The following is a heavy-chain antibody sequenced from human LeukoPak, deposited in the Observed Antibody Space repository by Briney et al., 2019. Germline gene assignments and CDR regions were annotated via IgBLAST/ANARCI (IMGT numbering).Heavy chain of an antibody. Sequence: SVKVSCKASGGTFSSYAISGVRQAPGQGLEWMGGIIPIFGTPNYAQKFQGRVTVTADKSTSTGYRELSSLRSEDTAVYCCARAFRVVSNWFDPWGQGTLVTVSS. V-gene: IGHV1-69*06. CDR1: GGTFSSYA. D-gene: IGHD2-15*01. CDR3: ARAFRVVSNWFDP. CDR2: IIPIFGTP. J-gene: IGHJ5*01.